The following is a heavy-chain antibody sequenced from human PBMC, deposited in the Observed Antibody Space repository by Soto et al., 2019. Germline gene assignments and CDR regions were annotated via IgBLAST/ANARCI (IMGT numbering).Heavy chain of an antibody. CDR1: GFTFSDHY. Sequence: PGGSLRLSCAAFGFTFSDHYMDWVRQAPGKGLEWVGRIRNKANSYTTEYAASVKGRFTISRDDSKNSLFLQMFSLKTEDTAIYYCARVDTSRGATCVSYGGQGTLVTVSS. D-gene: IGHD1-26*01. J-gene: IGHJ4*02. CDR3: ARVDTSRGATCVSY. CDR2: IRNKANSYTT. V-gene: IGHV3-72*01.